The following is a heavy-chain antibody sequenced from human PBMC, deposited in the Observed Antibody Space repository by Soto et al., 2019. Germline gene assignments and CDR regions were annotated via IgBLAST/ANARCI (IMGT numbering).Heavy chain of an antibody. CDR1: GGSISSGGYY. J-gene: IGHJ5*02. D-gene: IGHD2-2*01. Sequence: QVQLQESGPGLVKPSQTLSLTCTVSGGSISSGGYYWSWIRQHPGKGLEWIGYIYYSGSTYYNPSLKSRVTISVDTSKNQFSLKLSSVTAADTAVYYCARNPLCSSTSCPRYGINWFDPWGQGTLVTVSS. CDR2: IYYSGST. V-gene: IGHV4-31*03. CDR3: ARNPLCSSTSCPRYGINWFDP.